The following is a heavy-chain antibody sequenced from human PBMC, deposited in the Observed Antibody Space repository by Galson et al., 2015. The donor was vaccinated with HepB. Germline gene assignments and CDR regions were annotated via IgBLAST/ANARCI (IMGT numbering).Heavy chain of an antibody. CDR3: ARGRRTPWPPICDY. Sequence: SLRLSCAASGFTFSSYAMHWVRQAPGKGLEWVAVISYDGSNKYYADSVKGRFTISRDNSKNTLYLQMNSLRAEDTAVYYCARGRRTPWPPICDYWVQGTLVTVSS. J-gene: IGHJ4*02. CDR2: ISYDGSNK. V-gene: IGHV3-30*04. CDR1: GFTFSSYA. D-gene: IGHD2-15*01.